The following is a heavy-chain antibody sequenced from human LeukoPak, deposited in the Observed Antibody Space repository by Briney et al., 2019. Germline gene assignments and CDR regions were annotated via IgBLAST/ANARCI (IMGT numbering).Heavy chain of an antibody. D-gene: IGHD6-19*01. V-gene: IGHV3-73*01. CDR1: GFTFSGSA. Sequence: GGPLRLSCAASGFTFSGSAMNWVRQASGKGLEWVGRIRSKANSYATAYAASVKGRFTISRDDSKNTAYLQMNSLKTEDTAVYYYTRQPLNSVAGLSSFDYWGQGTLVTVSS. J-gene: IGHJ4*02. CDR2: IRSKANSYAT. CDR3: TRQPLNSVAGLSSFDY.